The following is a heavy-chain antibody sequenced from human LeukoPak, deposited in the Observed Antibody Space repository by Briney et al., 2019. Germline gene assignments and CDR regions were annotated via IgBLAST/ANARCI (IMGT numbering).Heavy chain of an antibody. J-gene: IGHJ4*02. CDR1: GGSISSYY. CDR3: ARDYYGDYYFDY. D-gene: IGHD4-17*01. CDR2: IYYSGST. Sequence: SETLSLTCTVSGGSISSYYWSWIRQPPGKGLEWIGYIYYSGSTNYNPSLKSRVTISVDTSKNQFSLKLSSVTVADTAVYYCARDYYGDYYFDYWGQGTLVTVSS. V-gene: IGHV4-59*01.